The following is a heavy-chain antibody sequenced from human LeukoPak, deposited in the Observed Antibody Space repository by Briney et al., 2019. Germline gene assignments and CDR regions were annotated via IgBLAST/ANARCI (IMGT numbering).Heavy chain of an antibody. D-gene: IGHD6-13*01. Sequence: PGRSLRLSCAASGFTFSSYAMHWVRQAPGKGLEWVAVISYDGSNKYYADSVKGRFTISRDNSKNTLYLQMNSLRAEDTAVYYCARDPTYYSSSSNLDYWGQGTLVTVSS. V-gene: IGHV3-30*04. CDR1: GFTFSSYA. CDR3: ARDPTYYSSSSNLDY. CDR2: ISYDGSNK. J-gene: IGHJ4*02.